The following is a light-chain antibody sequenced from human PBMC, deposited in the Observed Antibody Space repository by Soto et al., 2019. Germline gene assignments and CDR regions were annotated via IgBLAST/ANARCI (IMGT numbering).Light chain of an antibody. J-gene: IGLJ3*02. CDR3: AAWDDSLNGWV. CDR1: SSNIGSDT. Sequence: QLVLTQPPSASGTPGQRVTISCSGSSSNIGSDTVNWYQQLPGTAPKLLIYSNNQRPSGVPDRFSGSKSGTSVSLAISELQSEDEADYYCAAWDDSLNGWVFGGGTKLTVL. CDR2: SNN. V-gene: IGLV1-44*01.